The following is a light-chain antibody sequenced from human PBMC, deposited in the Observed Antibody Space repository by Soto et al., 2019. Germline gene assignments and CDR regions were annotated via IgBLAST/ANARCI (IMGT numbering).Light chain of an antibody. CDR3: QQYHRYST. J-gene: IGKJ1*01. CDR1: QSVSSY. CDR2: DAS. V-gene: IGKV3-11*01. Sequence: IVLTLAPGTLSLTPGERATLSCRASQSVSSYLAWYQQKPGQAPRLLIYDASNRATGIPARFSGSGSGTEFTLTISYLESDDFATYYCQQYHRYSTFAQGTKVDIK.